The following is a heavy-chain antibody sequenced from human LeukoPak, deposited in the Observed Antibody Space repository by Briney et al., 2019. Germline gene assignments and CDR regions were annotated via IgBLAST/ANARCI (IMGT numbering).Heavy chain of an antibody. CDR3: ARDHYYDSSGYIPAGDVFDI. Sequence: PGGSLRLSCAASGFTFTNHGMSWVRQALGKGLEWVSAITGSGDRTYYADSVKGRFTISRDNAKNPLNLQMNSLRAEDTAVYYCARDHYYDSSGYIPAGDVFDIWGQGTKVTVSS. D-gene: IGHD3-22*01. CDR2: ITGSGDRT. J-gene: IGHJ3*02. CDR1: GFTFTNHG. V-gene: IGHV3-23*01.